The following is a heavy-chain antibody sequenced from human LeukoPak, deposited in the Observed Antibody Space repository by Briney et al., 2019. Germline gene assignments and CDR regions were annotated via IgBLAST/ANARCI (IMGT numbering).Heavy chain of an antibody. CDR1: GFTFSSYS. V-gene: IGHV3-21*06. D-gene: IGHD5-12*01. Sequence: GGSLRLSCAASGFTFSSYSMTWVRQAPGKGLEWVSSISGNSRYIYYADSMRGRFTISRDNAKNSLYLQMNSLRAEGTAVYYCARGPSGYHNTGGQGTLVTVSS. CDR3: ARGPSGYHNT. CDR2: ISGNSRYI. J-gene: IGHJ4*02.